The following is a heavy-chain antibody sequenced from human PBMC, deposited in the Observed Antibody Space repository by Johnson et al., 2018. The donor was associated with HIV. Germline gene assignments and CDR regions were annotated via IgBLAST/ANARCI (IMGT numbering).Heavy chain of an antibody. Sequence: QVQLVESGGGLVKPGGSLRLSCAASGFTFSDYYMSWIRQAPGRGLEWVSYISSSGSTIYYADSVKGRFTISRDNAKNTLYLQMNSLRADDTAGYYCARLPGYSSGWTLGAFDIWGQGTMVTVSS. V-gene: IGHV3-11*04. D-gene: IGHD6-19*01. CDR2: ISSSGSTI. CDR1: GFTFSDYY. J-gene: IGHJ3*02. CDR3: ARLPGYSSGWTLGAFDI.